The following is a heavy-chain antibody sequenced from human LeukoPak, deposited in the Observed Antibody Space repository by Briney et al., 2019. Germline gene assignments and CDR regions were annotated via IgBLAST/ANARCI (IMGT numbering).Heavy chain of an antibody. J-gene: IGHJ4*02. Sequence: GGSLRLSCAASGFTFSNYYMSWIGQALGKGLEWISYVSTSSSHTNYADSVKGRFTISRDDAKNSLYLQMNGLRAEDTAVYYCAREFYGRGDSWGQGTLVIASS. CDR1: GFTFSNYY. CDR3: AREFYGRGDS. V-gene: IGHV3-11*06. D-gene: IGHD3-10*01. CDR2: VSTSSSHT.